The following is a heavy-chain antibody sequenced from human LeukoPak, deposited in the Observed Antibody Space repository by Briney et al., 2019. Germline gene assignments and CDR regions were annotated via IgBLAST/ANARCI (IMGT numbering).Heavy chain of an antibody. CDR1: GGSITSHY. CDR3: ARSGGRDGYNFGY. V-gene: IGHV4-59*08. Sequence: PPETLSLTCTVSGGSITSHYWSWIRQTPGKGLEWIGYFYYSGSTNYNPSLESRVTMSVDTSRTRLYLNLSSVTAADTAMYYCARSGGRDGYNFGYWGPGTLVIVSS. D-gene: IGHD5-24*01. J-gene: IGHJ4*02. CDR2: FYYSGST.